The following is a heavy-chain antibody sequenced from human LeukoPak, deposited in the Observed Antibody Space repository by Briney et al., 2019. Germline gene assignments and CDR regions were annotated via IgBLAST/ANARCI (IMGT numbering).Heavy chain of an antibody. D-gene: IGHD4-17*01. V-gene: IGHV4-59*01. CDR1: GGSISGSY. J-gene: IGHJ4*02. CDR2: MYNSGST. CDR3: ARGIESYGDYGY. Sequence: SETLSLTCTVSGGSISGSYWSWIRQPPGKGLEWIAYMYNSGSTNYNPSLKSRVTISIDTSKNQFSLRLSSLTAADTAIYYCARGIESYGDYGYWGQGILVTVSS.